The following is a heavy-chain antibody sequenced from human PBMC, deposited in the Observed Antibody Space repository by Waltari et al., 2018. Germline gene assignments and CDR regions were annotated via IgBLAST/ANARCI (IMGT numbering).Heavy chain of an antibody. D-gene: IGHD6-6*01. CDR1: GFTFRRYA. J-gene: IGHJ3*02. CDR2: IYSGGST. CDR3: AKEQLVDNAFDI. V-gene: IGHV3-23*03. Sequence: EVQLLESGGGLVQPGVSLRLSCSAPGFTFRRYAMLCVRQAPGKGLEWVSVIYSGGSTYYEDSVKGRFTISRDNSKNTLYLQMNSRRAEDTAVYYCAKEQLVDNAFDIWGQGTMVTVSS.